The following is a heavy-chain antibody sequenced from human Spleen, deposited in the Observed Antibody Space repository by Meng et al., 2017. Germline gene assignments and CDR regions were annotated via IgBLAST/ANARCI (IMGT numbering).Heavy chain of an antibody. CDR2: MTPNTGNT. V-gene: IGHV1-8*01. CDR3: ARGGELDS. Sequence: VQWVQSGSEVKNPGSSVKVTCKASGHSFTSYDNNWVRQADGQGHEWMGWMTPNTGNTGYAQKFQGRVTMTRNTSISTAYMELSSLRSEDTAVYYCARGGELDSWGQGTLVTVSS. J-gene: IGHJ4*02. CDR1: GHSFTSYD.